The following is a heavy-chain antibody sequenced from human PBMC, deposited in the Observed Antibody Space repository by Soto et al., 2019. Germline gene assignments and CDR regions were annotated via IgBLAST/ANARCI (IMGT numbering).Heavy chain of an antibody. CDR1: GFSFSSYA. CDR3: AKESMPEYYGDTLFDY. Sequence: EVQLLESGGGLVQPGGSLRLSCAASGFSFSSYALSWVRQAPRRGLEWVSTFSAGGRAYYADSVKGRFTLARDTSKNTLHLQTNSLTVEDTAVYYCAKESMPEYYGDTLFDYWGQGTRVTVSS. J-gene: IGHJ4*02. D-gene: IGHD4-17*01. V-gene: IGHV3-23*01. CDR2: FSAGGRA.